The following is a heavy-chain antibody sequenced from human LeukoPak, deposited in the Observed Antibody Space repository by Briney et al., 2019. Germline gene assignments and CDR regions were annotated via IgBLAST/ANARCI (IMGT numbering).Heavy chain of an antibody. CDR2: ISSSGSTI. CDR1: GFTFSSYE. V-gene: IGHV3-48*03. D-gene: IGHD3-22*01. Sequence: GGSLRLSCAASGFTFSSYEMNWVRQAPGKGLEWVSYISSSGSTIYYADSVKGRFTISRDNAKNSLYLQMNSLRAEDTAVYYCARDYHTFSYYDCSGRHDAFDIWGQGTMVTVSS. J-gene: IGHJ3*02. CDR3: ARDYHTFSYYDCSGRHDAFDI.